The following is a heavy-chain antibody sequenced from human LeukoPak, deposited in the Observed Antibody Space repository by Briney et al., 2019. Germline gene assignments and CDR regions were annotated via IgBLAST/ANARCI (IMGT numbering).Heavy chain of an antibody. V-gene: IGHV1-2*02. J-gene: IGHJ6*03. Sequence: ASVKVSCKASGYTFTGYYMHWVRQAPGQGLAWMGWINPNSGGTNYAQKFQGRVTMTRDTSISTAYMELSRLRSDDTAVYYCARALSGSNYYMDVWGKGTTVTVSS. D-gene: IGHD3-22*01. CDR2: INPNSGGT. CDR3: ARALSGSNYYMDV. CDR1: GYTFTGYY.